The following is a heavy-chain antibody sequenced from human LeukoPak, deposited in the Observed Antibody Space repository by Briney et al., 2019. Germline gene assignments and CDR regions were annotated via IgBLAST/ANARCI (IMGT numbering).Heavy chain of an antibody. CDR2: ISSFSGTI. D-gene: IGHD2-2*01. J-gene: IGHJ4*02. V-gene: IGHV3-48*04. Sequence: GGSLRLSCAASGITFSSYSMNWVRQAPGKGLEWVSYISSFSGTINYADSVKGRFTISRDNAKNSLYLQMNSLRAEDTAAYYCARDRNQLLLFYYFDYWGQGTLVTVSS. CDR1: GITFSSYS. CDR3: ARDRNQLLLFYYFDY.